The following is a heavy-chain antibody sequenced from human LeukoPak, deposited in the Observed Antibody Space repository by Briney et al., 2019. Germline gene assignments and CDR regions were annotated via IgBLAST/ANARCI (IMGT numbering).Heavy chain of an antibody. CDR1: GFTFSSYS. CDR3: ARDITILTGPDAFDI. D-gene: IGHD3-9*01. V-gene: IGHV3-48*01. CDR2: ITRSSSSI. J-gene: IGHJ3*02. Sequence: GGSLRLSCAASGFTFSSYSMNWVRQAPGKGLEWVSYITRSSSSIYYADSVKGRFTISRDNAKNSLYLQMNSLRAEDTAVYYCARDITILTGPDAFDIWGQGTMVTVSS.